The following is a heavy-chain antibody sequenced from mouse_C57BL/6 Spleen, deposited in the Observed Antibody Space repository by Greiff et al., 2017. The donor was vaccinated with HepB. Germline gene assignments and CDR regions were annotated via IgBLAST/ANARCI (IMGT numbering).Heavy chain of an antibody. J-gene: IGHJ4*01. CDR3: ARDYYGNFPYAMDY. Sequence: DVMLVESGGGLVKPGGSLKLSCAASGFTFSSYAMSWVRQTPEKRLEWVATISDGGSYTYYPDNVKGRFTISRDNAKNNLYLQMSHLKSEDTAMYYCARDYYGNFPYAMDYWGQGTSVTVSS. CDR1: GFTFSSYA. D-gene: IGHD2-1*01. V-gene: IGHV5-4*01. CDR2: ISDGGSYT.